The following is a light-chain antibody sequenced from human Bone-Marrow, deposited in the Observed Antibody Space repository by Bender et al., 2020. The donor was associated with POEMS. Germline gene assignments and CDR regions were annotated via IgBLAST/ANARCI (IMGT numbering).Light chain of an antibody. Sequence: QSALTQPASVSGSPGQSITISCSGTSSDVGRYDYVSWYQVHPGEAPRLMIFQVSFRPSGVSSRFSGSKSGNTASLTISGLPTEDEAHYYCTSYTTSNTVLFGGGTKLTVL. J-gene: IGLJ2*01. CDR2: QVS. CDR1: SSDVGRYDY. V-gene: IGLV2-14*01. CDR3: TSYTTSNTVL.